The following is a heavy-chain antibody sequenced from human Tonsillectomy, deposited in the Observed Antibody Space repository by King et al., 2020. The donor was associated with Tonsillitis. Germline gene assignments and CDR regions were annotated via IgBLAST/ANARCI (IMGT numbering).Heavy chain of an antibody. CDR3: ARDFGPTYYYDSSGYKFDP. Sequence: VQLVQSGAEVKKPGASVKVSCKASGYTFTGYYMHWVRQAPGQGLEWMGWINPNSGGTNYAQKFQGRVTMTRDTSISTAYMELSRLRSDDTAVYYCARDFGPTYYYDSSGYKFDPWVQGTLVTVSS. J-gene: IGHJ5*02. CDR2: INPNSGGT. V-gene: IGHV1-2*02. D-gene: IGHD3-22*01. CDR1: GYTFTGYY.